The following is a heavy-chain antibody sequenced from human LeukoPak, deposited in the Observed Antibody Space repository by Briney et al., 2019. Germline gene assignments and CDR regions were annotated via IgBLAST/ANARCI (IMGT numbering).Heavy chain of an antibody. Sequence: GASVKVSCKASGYTFTSYYMHWVRQAPGQGLEWMGIINPSGGSTSYAQKFRGRVTMTRDTSTSTVYMELSSLRSEDTAVCYCARSGEGYDFWSGYPYWGQGTLVTVSS. D-gene: IGHD3-3*01. V-gene: IGHV1-46*01. CDR3: ARSGEGYDFWSGYPY. CDR1: GYTFTSYY. J-gene: IGHJ4*02. CDR2: INPSGGST.